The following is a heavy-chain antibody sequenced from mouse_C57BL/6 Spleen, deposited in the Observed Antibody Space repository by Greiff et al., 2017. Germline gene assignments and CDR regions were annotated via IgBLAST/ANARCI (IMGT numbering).Heavy chain of an antibody. Sequence: QVQLKESGPGLVAPSPSLSITCTVSGYSLTSYGVDWVRQPPGKGLEWLGVIWGGGGTNYNSALMTRLSTRKDNNKCQVVLKMHSLQTDDTAMYYCAKRYGSGYWYFAVWGKGTTVTVSS. CDR3: AKRYGSGYWYFAV. V-gene: IGHV2-9*01. D-gene: IGHD1-1*01. J-gene: IGHJ1*03. CDR2: IWGGGGT. CDR1: GYSLTSYG.